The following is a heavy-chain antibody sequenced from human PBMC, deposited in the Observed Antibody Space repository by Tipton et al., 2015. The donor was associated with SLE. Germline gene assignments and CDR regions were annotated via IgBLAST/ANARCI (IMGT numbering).Heavy chain of an antibody. CDR2: INHSGST. J-gene: IGHJ2*01. CDR1: GGSFSIYY. Sequence: TLSLTCAVYGGSFSIYYWSWIRQPPGKGLEWIGEINHSGSTNYNPSLKSRVTISVDTSKNQFSLKLSSVTAADTAVYYCARGPRYWYFDLWGRGTLVTVSS. CDR3: ARGPRYWYFDL. V-gene: IGHV4-34*01.